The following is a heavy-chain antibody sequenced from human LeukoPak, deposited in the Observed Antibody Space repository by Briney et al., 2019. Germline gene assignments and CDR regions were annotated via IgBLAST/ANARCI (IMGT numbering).Heavy chain of an antibody. V-gene: IGHV3-7*01. J-gene: IGHJ4*02. CDR1: GFTFSNFS. Sequence: PGGSRSPSCSPSGFTFSNFSMSWVRQAPGRGLEWVANIKKDGRDKFYVDSVKGRFTISRDNARNTLYLQMNSLRADDTAVYYYAREGSSDDSSDTMGTYWGQGTLVTVSS. CDR2: IKKDGRDK. CDR3: AREGSSDDSSDTMGTY. D-gene: IGHD3-22*01.